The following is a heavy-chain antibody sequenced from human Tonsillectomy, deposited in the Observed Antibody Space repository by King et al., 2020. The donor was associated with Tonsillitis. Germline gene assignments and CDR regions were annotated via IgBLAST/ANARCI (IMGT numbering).Heavy chain of an antibody. V-gene: IGHV3-30*02. J-gene: IGHJ4*02. D-gene: IGHD6-13*01. CDR2: IRYDGSNK. CDR1: GFTFSNYG. Sequence: VQLVESGGGVVQPGGSLRLSCAASGFTFSNYGMHWVRQAPGKGLEWVAFIRYDGSNKFYADSVKGRFTISRDNSKNTLYLQMNSLRVEDTAVYYCAKEDYSSSWYVXYWGQXTLVTVS. CDR3: AKEDYSSSWYVXY.